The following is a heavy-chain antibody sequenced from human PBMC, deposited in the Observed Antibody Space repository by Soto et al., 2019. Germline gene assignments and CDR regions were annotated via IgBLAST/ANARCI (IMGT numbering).Heavy chain of an antibody. CDR1: GGSISSSNW. J-gene: IGHJ4*02. Sequence: SETLSLTCAVSGGSISSSNWWSWVRQPPGKGLEWIGEIYHSGSTNYNPSLKSRVTISVDKSKNQFSLKLSSVTAADTAVYYCARSGYSSSWSFDYWGQGTLVTVSS. D-gene: IGHD6-13*01. CDR2: IYHSGST. CDR3: ARSGYSSSWSFDY. V-gene: IGHV4-4*02.